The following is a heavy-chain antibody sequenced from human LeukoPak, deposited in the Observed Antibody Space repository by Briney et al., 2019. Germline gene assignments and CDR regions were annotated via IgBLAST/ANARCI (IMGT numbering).Heavy chain of an antibody. CDR2: INPNNGGT. J-gene: IGHJ4*02. D-gene: IGHD6-13*01. V-gene: IGHV1-2*02. CDR1: GYTFTGYY. Sequence: VASVKVSCKASGYTFTGYYMHWVRQAPGQGLEWMGWINPNNGGTNYAQKFQGRVTMTRDTSINTAYMELSRLRSDDTAVYYCARDWSGGAVAVYYWGQGTLVTVSS. CDR3: ARDWSGGAVAVYY.